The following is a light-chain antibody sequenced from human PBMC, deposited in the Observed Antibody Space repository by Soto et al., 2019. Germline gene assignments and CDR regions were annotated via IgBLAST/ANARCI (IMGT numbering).Light chain of an antibody. V-gene: IGKV3-20*01. CDR1: QSVTRNS. CDR2: DAS. J-gene: IGKJ1*01. CDR3: QHYGSSPRT. Sequence: EICTLSCSPSQSVTRNSVAWYQKRHGEPPRLLIYDASTRATGIPDRFSGSGYGTDITSTISRMETEDVAVYDCQHYGSSPRTFGQGTKVDI.